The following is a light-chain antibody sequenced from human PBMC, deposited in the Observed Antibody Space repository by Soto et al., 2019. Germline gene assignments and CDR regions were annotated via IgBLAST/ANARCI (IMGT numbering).Light chain of an antibody. Sequence: QMTQSPSTISGSVGDRVAITRRASQTISSWLAWYQQKPGRAPKLMIYDSYSLESGVKSRFSGSGSGTEFTLTIRSLQPDDFATYYCQKYNSYSWTCGQGTTGDIK. CDR2: DSY. V-gene: IGKV1-5*01. CDR3: QKYNSYSWT. J-gene: IGKJ1*01. CDR1: QTISSW.